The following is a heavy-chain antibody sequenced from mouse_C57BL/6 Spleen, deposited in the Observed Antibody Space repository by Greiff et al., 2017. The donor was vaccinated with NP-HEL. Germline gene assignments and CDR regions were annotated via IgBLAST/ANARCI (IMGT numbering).Heavy chain of an antibody. Sequence: VQLQQSGAELVRPGASVTLSCKASGYTFTDYEMHWVKQTPVHGLEWLGAIDPETGGTAYNQKFKGKAILTADKSSSTAYMELRSLTSEDAAVYYCTSSYVARDYWGQGTSVTVSS. J-gene: IGHJ4*01. CDR2: IDPETGGT. V-gene: IGHV1-15*01. CDR1: GYTFTDYE. D-gene: IGHD2-10*02. CDR3: TSSYVARDY.